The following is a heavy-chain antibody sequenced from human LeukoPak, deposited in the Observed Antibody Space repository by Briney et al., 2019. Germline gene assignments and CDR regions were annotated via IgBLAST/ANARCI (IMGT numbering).Heavy chain of an antibody. CDR3: ARPSLQNNHDAFDI. J-gene: IGHJ3*02. CDR1: GGSISSYY. V-gene: IGHV4-59*01. CDR2: IYYSGST. D-gene: IGHD1-14*01. Sequence: SETLSLTCTVSGGSISSYYWSWIRQPPGKGLEWIGYIYYSGSTNYNPSLRSRVTISVDTSKNQFSLKLSSVTAADTAVYYCARPSLQNNHDAFDIWGQGTMVTVSS.